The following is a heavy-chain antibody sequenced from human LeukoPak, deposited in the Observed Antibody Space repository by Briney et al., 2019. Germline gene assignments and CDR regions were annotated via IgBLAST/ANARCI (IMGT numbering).Heavy chain of an antibody. CDR1: GYTITDYY. J-gene: IGHJ4*02. D-gene: IGHD2-2*01. Sequence: VASVKVSCKASGYTITDYYLHWVRQAPGQGLEWMGWIIPNTGGTNYAQKFQDWVTMSSDTSISTAYMELSSLRAEDTAVYYCAKGSVVVPAASHYFDYWGQGTLVTVSS. CDR2: IIPNTGGT. V-gene: IGHV1-2*04. CDR3: AKGSVVVPAASHYFDY.